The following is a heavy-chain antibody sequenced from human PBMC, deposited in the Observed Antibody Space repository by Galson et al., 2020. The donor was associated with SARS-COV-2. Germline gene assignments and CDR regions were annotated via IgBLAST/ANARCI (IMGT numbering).Heavy chain of an antibody. Sequence: NSGGSLRLSCAASGFTFSDYYMSWIRQAPGKGLEWVSYISSSGSTIYYADSVKGRFTISRDNAKNSLYLQMNSLRAEDTAVYYCARDHVAAAGPAVYYYGMDVWGQGTTVTVSS. J-gene: IGHJ6*02. CDR2: ISSSGSTI. CDR1: GFTFSDYY. V-gene: IGHV3-11*01. CDR3: ARDHVAAAGPAVYYYGMDV. D-gene: IGHD6-13*01.